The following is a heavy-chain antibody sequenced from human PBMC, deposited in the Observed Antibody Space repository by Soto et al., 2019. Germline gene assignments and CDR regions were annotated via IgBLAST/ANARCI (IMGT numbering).Heavy chain of an antibody. CDR3: ARTVGAAYYFDF. V-gene: IGHV4-4*07. CDR1: GDSMTKYY. J-gene: IGHJ4*02. Sequence: SESLSLTCTVSGDSMTKYYWSCIRQAAGKGLEWIGLVYTSGSTNYNPSLKSRVTMSIDTSNNHFSLTLKSVTAADTAVYYCARTVGAAYYFDFWGQGALVT. CDR2: VYTSGST. D-gene: IGHD1-26*01.